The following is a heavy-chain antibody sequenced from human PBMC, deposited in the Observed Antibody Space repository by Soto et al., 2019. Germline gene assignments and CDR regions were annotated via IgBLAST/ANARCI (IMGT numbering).Heavy chain of an antibody. Sequence: SVKVSCKASGGSFSGQAVSWVRQAPGRGLEWMGGIIPIFHTTNYARKFQGRLTITADESTSTASMELTSLTSADTAVYYCGGVPNWGQGTQVTVSS. CDR3: GGVPN. V-gene: IGHV1-69*13. CDR2: IIPIFHTT. J-gene: IGHJ1*01. CDR1: GGSFSGQA.